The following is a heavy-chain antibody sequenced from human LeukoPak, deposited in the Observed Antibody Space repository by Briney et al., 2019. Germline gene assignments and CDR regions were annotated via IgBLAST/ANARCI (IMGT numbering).Heavy chain of an antibody. CDR2: IGATGDT. J-gene: IGHJ6*02. CDR3: VPRSRGMDV. D-gene: IGHD3-10*01. Sequence: PGGSLRLSCVASGLTFSSYDMHWIRQAPGKGLEWVSSIGATGDTYYAGSVKGRFTISRENAKKSVYLQMSSLSAEDTAVYYCVPRSRGMDVWGQGTTVIVSS. V-gene: IGHV3-13*01. CDR1: GLTFSSYD.